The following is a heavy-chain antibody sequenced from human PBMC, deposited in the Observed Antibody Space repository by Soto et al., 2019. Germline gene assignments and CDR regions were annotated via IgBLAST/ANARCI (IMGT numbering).Heavy chain of an antibody. CDR1: GFTFSTYT. V-gene: IGHV3-21*01. Sequence: VESLRLACVASGFTFSTYTMTWVRQAPGKGLEWVASLNSISNSVYYVDSVRGRFTISRDNSKNSLFLRLNSLRPEDTGFYYCTRTPDYWGPRTLVTVSS. CDR2: LNSISNSV. J-gene: IGHJ4*02. CDR3: TRTPDY.